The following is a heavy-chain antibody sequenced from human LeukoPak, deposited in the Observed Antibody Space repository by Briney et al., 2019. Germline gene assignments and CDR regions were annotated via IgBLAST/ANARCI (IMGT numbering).Heavy chain of an antibody. CDR3: AKGGLGGNFFDY. CDR2: ISSSGGST. D-gene: IGHD3-16*01. CDR1: GFTVSSNS. J-gene: IGHJ4*02. Sequence: GGSLRLSCTVSGFTVSSNSMSWVRQAPGKGLEWVSAISSSGGSTYYADSVKGRFTISRDNSKNTVYLQVNSLRAEDTAVYYCAKGGLGGNFFDYWGQGTLVTVSS. V-gene: IGHV3-23*01.